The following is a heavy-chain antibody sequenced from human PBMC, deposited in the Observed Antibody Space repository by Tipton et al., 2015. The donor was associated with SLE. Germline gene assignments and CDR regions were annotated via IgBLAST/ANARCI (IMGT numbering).Heavy chain of an antibody. D-gene: IGHD6-19*01. CDR3: ARDHPVAGPFDY. CDR1: GGSISNYY. V-gene: IGHV4-4*07. J-gene: IGHJ4*02. Sequence: TLSLTCTVSGGSISNYYWSWIRQPAGKGLEWIGRIYTSGSTNYNPSLKSRVTMSVDTSKNQFSLKLSPVTAADTAGYYCARDHPVAGPFDYWGQGTLVTVSS. CDR2: IYTSGST.